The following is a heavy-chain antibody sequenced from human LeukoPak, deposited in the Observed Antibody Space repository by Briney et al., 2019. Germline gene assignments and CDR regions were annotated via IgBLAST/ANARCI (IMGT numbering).Heavy chain of an antibody. J-gene: IGHJ6*02. Sequence: SETLSLTCTVSGGSISSYYWSWIRQPPGKGLEWIGYIYYSGSTSYNPSLKSRVTISVDTSKNQFSLKLSSVTAADTAVYYCARFHRNYGMDVWGQGTTVTVSS. CDR3: ARFHRNYGMDV. V-gene: IGHV4-59*01. CDR2: IYYSGST. CDR1: GGSISSYY.